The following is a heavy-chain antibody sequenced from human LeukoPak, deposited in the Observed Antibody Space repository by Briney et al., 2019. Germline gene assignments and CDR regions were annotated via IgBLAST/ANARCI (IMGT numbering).Heavy chain of an antibody. CDR1: GFTFSSYS. V-gene: IGHV3-21*01. J-gene: IGHJ3*02. D-gene: IGHD2-15*01. CDR2: ISSSSSYI. CDR3: ARGGGTYLADAFDI. Sequence: GGSLRLSCAASGFTFSSYSMNWVRQAPGKGLEWVSSISSSSSYIYYADSVKGRFTISRDNARNSVYLQVNSLRGDDTAVYYCARGGGTYLADAFDIWGQGTMVTVSS.